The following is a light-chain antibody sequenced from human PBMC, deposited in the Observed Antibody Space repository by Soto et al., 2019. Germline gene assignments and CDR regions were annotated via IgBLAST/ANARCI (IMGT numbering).Light chain of an antibody. J-gene: IGKJ4*01. Sequence: EIVLTQSPATLSLSPGERATLSCRASQSVNIYLAWYQQKPGQAPRLHIYDASNRATGIPARFSGSGSGTDFTLTISSLEPEDIAVYYCQQRSNWRVTFGGGTKVDIK. CDR3: QQRSNWRVT. CDR1: QSVNIY. CDR2: DAS. V-gene: IGKV3-11*01.